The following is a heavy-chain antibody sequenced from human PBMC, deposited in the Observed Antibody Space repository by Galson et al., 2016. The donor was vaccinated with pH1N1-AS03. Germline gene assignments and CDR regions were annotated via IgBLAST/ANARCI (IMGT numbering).Heavy chain of an antibody. CDR3: ARRVYVTGGPTGDWFDP. Sequence: QSGAEVKKPGESLRISCKGSGYTFISYWINWVRQVPGKGLEWMGRIDPTDSYTNYSPSFQGHVTISVDESISTAYLQWNSLKASDTAIYFCARRVYVTGGPTGDWFDPWGQGTPGTGSS. CDR1: GYTFISYW. D-gene: IGHD2-8*02. CDR2: IDPTDSYT. J-gene: IGHJ5*02. V-gene: IGHV5-10-1*01.